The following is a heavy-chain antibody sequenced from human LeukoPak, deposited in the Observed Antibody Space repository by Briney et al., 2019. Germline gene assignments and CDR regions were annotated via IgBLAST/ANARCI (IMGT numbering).Heavy chain of an antibody. V-gene: IGHV3-21*01. CDR3: ARSAVDSSSWFSDAFDI. CDR1: GFTFSSYS. J-gene: IGHJ3*02. CDR2: ISSSSSYI. D-gene: IGHD6-13*01. Sequence: GGSLRLSCAASGFTFSSYSMNWVRQAPGRGLEWVSSISSSSSYIYYADSVKGRFTISRDNAKNSLYLQMNSLRAEDTAVYYCARSAVDSSSWFSDAFDIWGQGTMVTVSS.